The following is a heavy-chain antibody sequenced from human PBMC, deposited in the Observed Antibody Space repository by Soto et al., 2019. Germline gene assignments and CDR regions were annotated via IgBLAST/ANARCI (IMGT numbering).Heavy chain of an antibody. D-gene: IGHD3-10*01. CDR3: ARDLVLGGSGPHWFDP. CDR2: IIPIFGTA. V-gene: IGHV1-69*13. J-gene: IGHJ5*02. Sequence: GASVKVSCKASGGTFSSYAISRVRQAPGQGLEWMGGIIPIFGTANYAQKFQGRVTITADESTSTAYMELSSLRSEDTAVYYCARDLVLGGSGPHWFDPWGQGTLVTVSS. CDR1: GGTFSSYA.